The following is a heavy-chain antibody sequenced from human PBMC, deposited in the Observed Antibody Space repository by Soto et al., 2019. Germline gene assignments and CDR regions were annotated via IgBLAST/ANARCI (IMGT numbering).Heavy chain of an antibody. CDR2: IYYSGST. J-gene: IGHJ6*02. CDR1: GGSISSYY. V-gene: IGHV4-59*01. D-gene: IGHD3-22*01. Sequence: SETLSLTCTVSGGSISSYYWSWIRQPPGKGLEWIGYIYYSGSTNYNPSLKSRVTISVDTSKNQFSLKLSSVTAADTAVYYCARVPPYDNHYYHSNNYYYGMDVWGQGTTVTVSS. CDR3: ARVPPYDNHYYHSNNYYYGMDV.